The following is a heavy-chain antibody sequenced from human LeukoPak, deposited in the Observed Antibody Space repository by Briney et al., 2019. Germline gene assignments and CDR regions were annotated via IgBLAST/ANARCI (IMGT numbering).Heavy chain of an antibody. CDR1: GYTFTGYF. CDR2: INPNSGGT. J-gene: IGHJ4*02. CDR3: ATSSGWKSNIDY. D-gene: IGHD6-19*01. V-gene: IGHV1-2*02. Sequence: ASVKVSCKASGYTFTGYFMHWVRQAPGQGLEWMGWINPNSGGTNYAQKFQGRVTMTRDASISTAYMELSRLRSDDTAVFYCATSSGWKSNIDYWGQGTLVTVSS.